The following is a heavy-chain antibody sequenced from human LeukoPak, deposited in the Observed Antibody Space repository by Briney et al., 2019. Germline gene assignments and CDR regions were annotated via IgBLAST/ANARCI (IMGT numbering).Heavy chain of an antibody. CDR1: GFAFGSEA. D-gene: IGHD7-27*01. V-gene: IGHV3-23*01. J-gene: IGHJ4*02. Sequence: GGSLRLSCGVSGFAFGSEAMNWVRQSPARGLEWVASISPGGGTTYYADSVKGRFTISRDNSKNTLYLQMNSLRAEDTAVYYCARDGTGEFDYWGQGTLVTVSS. CDR3: ARDGTGEFDY. CDR2: ISPGGGTT.